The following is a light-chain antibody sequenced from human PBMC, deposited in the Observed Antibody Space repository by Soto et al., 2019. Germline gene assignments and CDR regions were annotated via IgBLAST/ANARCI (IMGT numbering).Light chain of an antibody. V-gene: IGKV3D-20*02. CDR2: GAS. Sequence: EVVLTQSPGTLSLSPGERATLSCGASQSVSSSYLAWYQHKRGQAPRLLMYGASSRATGVPDRFSGWGSGTDFTLTISSLEPEDFAVYYCQQRSNWPITFGQGTRLEIK. CDR1: QSVSSSY. J-gene: IGKJ5*01. CDR3: QQRSNWPIT.